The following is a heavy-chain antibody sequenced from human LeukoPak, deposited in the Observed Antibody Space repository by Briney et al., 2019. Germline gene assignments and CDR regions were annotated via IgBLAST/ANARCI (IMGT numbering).Heavy chain of an antibody. Sequence: GASVKVSCKASGYTFTSYDINWVRQATGQGLEWMGWMNPNSGNTGYAQKFQGRVTMTRNTSISTAYMEPSSLRSEDTAVYYCARGLGLYNWFDPWGQGTLVTVSS. CDR2: MNPNSGNT. J-gene: IGHJ5*02. CDR3: ARGLGLYNWFDP. V-gene: IGHV1-8*01. D-gene: IGHD3-16*01. CDR1: GYTFTSYD.